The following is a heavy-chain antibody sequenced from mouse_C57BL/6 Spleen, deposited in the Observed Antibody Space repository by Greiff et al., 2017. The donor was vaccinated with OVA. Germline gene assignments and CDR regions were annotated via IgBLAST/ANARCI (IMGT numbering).Heavy chain of an antibody. CDR3: ARWGGSSYWYFDV. J-gene: IGHJ1*03. V-gene: IGHV1-53*01. D-gene: IGHD1-1*01. CDR1: GYTFTSYW. Sequence: VQLKESGTELVKPGASVKLSCKASGYTFTSYWMHWVKQRPGQGLEWIGNINPSNGGTNYNEKFKSKATLTVDKSSSTAYMQLSSLTSEDSAVYYCARWGGSSYWYFDVWGTGTTVTVSS. CDR2: INPSNGGT.